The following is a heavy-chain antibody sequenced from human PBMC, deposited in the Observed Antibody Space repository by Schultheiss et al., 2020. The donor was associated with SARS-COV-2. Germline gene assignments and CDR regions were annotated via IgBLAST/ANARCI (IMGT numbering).Heavy chain of an antibody. V-gene: IGHV4-31*01. D-gene: IGHD6-13*01. J-gene: IGHJ4*02. CDR3: ARHRPSTHSSSWVFFDY. Sequence: SETLSLTCTVSGGSISSGGYYWSWIRQHPGKGLEWIGYIYYSGSTYYNPSLKSLVTISVDTSKNQFSLKLSSVTAADTAVYYCARHRPSTHSSSWVFFDYWGQGTLVTVSS. CDR2: IYYSGST. CDR1: GGSISSGGYY.